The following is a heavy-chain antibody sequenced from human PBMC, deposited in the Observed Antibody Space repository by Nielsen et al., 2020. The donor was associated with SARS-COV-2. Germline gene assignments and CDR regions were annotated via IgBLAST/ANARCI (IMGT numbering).Heavy chain of an antibody. V-gene: IGHV4-30-4*01. CDR2: IYYSGST. J-gene: IGHJ4*02. Sequence: SETLSLTCTVSGGSISSGDYYWSWIRQPPGKGLERIGYIYYSGSTYYNPSLKSRVTISVDTSKNQFSLKLSSVTAADTAVYYCARVGRFGELLADYWGQGTLVTVSS. CDR1: GGSISSGDYY. CDR3: ARVGRFGELLADY. D-gene: IGHD3-10*01.